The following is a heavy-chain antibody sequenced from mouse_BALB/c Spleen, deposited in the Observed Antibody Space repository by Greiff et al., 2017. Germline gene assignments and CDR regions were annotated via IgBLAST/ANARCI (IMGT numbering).Heavy chain of an antibody. J-gene: IGHJ4*01. Sequence: EVQLQQSGGGLVQPGESLKLSCESNEYEFPSHDMSWVRKTPEKRLELVAAINSDGGSTYYPDTMERRFIISRDNTKKTLYLQMSSLRSEDTALYYCAIQDPYYAMDYWGQGTSVTVSS. CDR2: INSDGGST. CDR3: AIQDPYYAMDY. CDR1: EYEFPSHD. V-gene: IGHV5-2*01.